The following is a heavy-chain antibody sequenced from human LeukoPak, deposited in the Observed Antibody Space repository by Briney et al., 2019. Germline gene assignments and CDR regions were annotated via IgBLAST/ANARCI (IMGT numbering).Heavy chain of an antibody. V-gene: IGHV1-2*06. J-gene: IGHJ4*02. Sequence: ASVTVSCKASGYTFTGYYMHWVRQAPGQGLEWMERINPNSGGTNYAQKFQGRVTMTRDTSISTAYMELSRLRSDDTAVYYCARGVGYNSGYWGQGTLVTVSS. CDR3: ARGVGYNSGY. CDR1: GYTFTGYY. CDR2: INPNSGGT. D-gene: IGHD5-24*01.